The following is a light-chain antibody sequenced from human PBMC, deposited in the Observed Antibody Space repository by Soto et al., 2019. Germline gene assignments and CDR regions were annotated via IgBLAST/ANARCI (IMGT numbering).Light chain of an antibody. CDR3: QQFGSAAPWT. J-gene: IGKJ1*01. Sequence: EIVVTQSPGTLSLSPGDRATLSCRASENSYSDYGAWYQQKPGQAHRILIYEASIRATGIPDRFSGTGSGTDFTLTISRLEREDFGIYYCQQFGSAAPWTFGQGTKVE. CDR1: ENSYSDY. CDR2: EAS. V-gene: IGKV3-20*01.